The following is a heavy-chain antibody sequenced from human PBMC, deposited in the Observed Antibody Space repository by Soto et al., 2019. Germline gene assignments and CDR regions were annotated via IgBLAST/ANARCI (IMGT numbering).Heavy chain of an antibody. CDR3: ARAYDILTYDY. V-gene: IGHV4-59*01. D-gene: IGHD3-9*01. CDR2: IYYSGST. Sequence: SETLSLTFTVSGGSISSYYWSWIRQPPGKRLEWIGYIYYSGSTNYNPSLKSRVTISVDTSKNQFSLKLSSVTAADTAVYYCARAYDILTYDYWGQGTLVTVSS. CDR1: GGSISSYY. J-gene: IGHJ4*02.